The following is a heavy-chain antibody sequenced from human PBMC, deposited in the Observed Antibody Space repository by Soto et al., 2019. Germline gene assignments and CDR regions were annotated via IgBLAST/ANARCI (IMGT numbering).Heavy chain of an antibody. J-gene: IGHJ4*02. D-gene: IGHD3-16*02. CDR3: ARLIGGDYDYVWGSYRPSHFDS. Sequence: SETLSLTCTVSGGSISSGDFYWSWIRQHPGKGLEWVGFIYYSGTTYYNPSLKSRFTISVDTSKNQFSLRLSSVTAADTAVYYCARLIGGDYDYVWGSYRPSHFDSWGQGTLVTVSS. CDR2: IYYSGTT. V-gene: IGHV4-31*03. CDR1: GGSISSGDFY.